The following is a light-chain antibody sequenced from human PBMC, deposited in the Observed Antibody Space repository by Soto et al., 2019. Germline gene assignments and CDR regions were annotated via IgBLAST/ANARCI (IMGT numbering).Light chain of an antibody. CDR1: NIGSES. CDR2: DDS. V-gene: IGLV3-21*02. CDR3: QVWYSSTDLYV. Sequence: SYELTQPPSVSVAPGQTARITCGGNNIGSESVHWYQQRPGQALVLVVYDDSDRPSGIPERFSGSNSANTATLTISRVEAGDEADYYCQVWYSSTDLYVFGSGTKVTVL. J-gene: IGLJ1*01.